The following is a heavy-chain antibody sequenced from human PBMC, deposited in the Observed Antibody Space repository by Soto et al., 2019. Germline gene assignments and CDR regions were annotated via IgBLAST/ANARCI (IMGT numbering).Heavy chain of an antibody. Sequence: GGSLRLSCAASGFTFSNYAMSWVRQAPGKGLEWVSAISGSGGSTYYADSAKGRFTISLDTSKNQFSLNLSSVTAADKAVYFCARVPRELEPTLCFDPWGQGTLVTVSS. CDR1: GFTFSNYA. CDR3: ARVPRELEPTLCFDP. CDR2: ISGSGGST. V-gene: IGHV3-23*01. J-gene: IGHJ5*02. D-gene: IGHD1-1*01.